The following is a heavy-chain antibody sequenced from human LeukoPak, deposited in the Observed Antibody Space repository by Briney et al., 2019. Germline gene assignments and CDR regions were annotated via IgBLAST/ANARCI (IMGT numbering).Heavy chain of an antibody. Sequence: SETLSLTCTVSGGSISSSSYYWGWIRQPPGKGLEWIGSIYYSGSTYYNPSLKSRVTISVDTSKNQFSLKLSSVTAADTAVYYCARDKERWLQLAFWYWGQGTLVTVSS. J-gene: IGHJ4*02. CDR2: IYYSGST. CDR1: GGSISSSSYY. CDR3: ARDKERWLQLAFWY. D-gene: IGHD5-24*01. V-gene: IGHV4-39*07.